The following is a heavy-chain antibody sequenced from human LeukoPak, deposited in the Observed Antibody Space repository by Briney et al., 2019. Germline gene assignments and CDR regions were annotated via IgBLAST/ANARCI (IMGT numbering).Heavy chain of an antibody. J-gene: IGHJ4*02. Sequence: GGSLRLSCAASGFIFSNYNMNWVRQARGKGLELVSFIDTISNTMYYADSVKGRFTISRDNGKNSLYLQMNSLRVGDTAVYYCATTPLGSSRLFDHWGQGTLVTVSS. CDR2: IDTISNTM. CDR1: GFIFSNYN. V-gene: IGHV3-48*01. CDR3: ATTPLGSSRLFDH. D-gene: IGHD6-13*01.